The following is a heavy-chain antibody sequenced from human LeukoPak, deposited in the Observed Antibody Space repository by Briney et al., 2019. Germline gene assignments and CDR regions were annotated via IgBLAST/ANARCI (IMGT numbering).Heavy chain of an antibody. V-gene: IGHV3-74*01. CDR3: ATDGSYGLTY. Sequence: GGSLPLSCAASGVSFIGTWMHWVRQAPEKGLVWVSYISGDGTTTYADSVKGRFTISRDNTRDMVYLQMNSLRAEDTAVYYCATDGSYGLTYWGQGVLVTVSS. J-gene: IGHJ4*02. D-gene: IGHD3/OR15-3a*01. CDR2: ISGDGTT. CDR1: GVSFIGTW.